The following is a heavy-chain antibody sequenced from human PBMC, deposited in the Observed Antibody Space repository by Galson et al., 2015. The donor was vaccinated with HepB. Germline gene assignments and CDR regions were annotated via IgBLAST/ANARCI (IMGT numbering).Heavy chain of an antibody. CDR1: GFGFGHYA. CDR2: ISGAGGST. Sequence: SLRLSCAGSGFGFGHYAMSWARQAPGKGLEWLSAISGAGGSTYYANSVRGRFTIARDNSKNTLYLQMNGLRAEDTAVYYCAKGPDYYGSGTYHNGALYSDHWGQGTLVTVSS. D-gene: IGHD3-10*01. CDR3: AKGPDYYGSGTYHNGALYSDH. J-gene: IGHJ4*02. V-gene: IGHV3-23*01.